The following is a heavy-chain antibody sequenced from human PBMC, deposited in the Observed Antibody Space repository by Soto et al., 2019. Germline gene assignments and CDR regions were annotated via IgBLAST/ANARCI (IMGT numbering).Heavy chain of an antibody. D-gene: IGHD3-22*01. CDR1: GNSFTTYY. V-gene: IGHV1-46*01. Sequence: QVQLVQSGAEVKKPGASVKVSCKASGNSFTTYYMHWVRQAPGQGLAWMGIINPSGGRTTYAQKFQARVTMTRDTSTSTFDMELSSLTSEDTSVYYCASLYHYDSSGYYDCWAEGTLVTASA. CDR2: INPSGGRT. J-gene: IGHJ4*02. CDR3: ASLYHYDSSGYYDC.